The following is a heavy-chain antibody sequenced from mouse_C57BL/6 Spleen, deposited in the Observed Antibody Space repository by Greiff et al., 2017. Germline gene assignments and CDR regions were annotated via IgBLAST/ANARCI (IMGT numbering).Heavy chain of an antibody. D-gene: IGHD1-1*01. CDR2: ILPGSGST. CDR3: ARGGGYYGSSSYAMDD. CDR1: GYTFTGYW. J-gene: IGHJ4*01. V-gene: IGHV1-9*01. Sequence: QVQLKESGAELMKPGASVKLSCKATGYTFTGYWIEWVKQRPGHGLEWIGEILPGSGSTNYNEKFKGKATFTADTASNTAYMQLSSLTTEDSAIYYGARGGGYYGSSSYAMDDWGQGPSVTVAS.